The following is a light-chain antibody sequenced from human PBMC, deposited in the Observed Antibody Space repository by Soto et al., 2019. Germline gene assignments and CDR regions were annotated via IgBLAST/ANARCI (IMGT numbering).Light chain of an antibody. CDR1: SSDVGGYND. J-gene: IGLJ1*01. CDR2: DVS. Sequence: QSALTQPASVSGSPGQSITISCTGTSSDVGGYNDVSWYQQHPGKAPKLMIYDVSNRPSGVSNRFSGSKSGNTASLTISGLQAEDESDYYCFSYTSSSPYVFGTGTKLTVL. CDR3: FSYTSSSPYV. V-gene: IGLV2-14*01.